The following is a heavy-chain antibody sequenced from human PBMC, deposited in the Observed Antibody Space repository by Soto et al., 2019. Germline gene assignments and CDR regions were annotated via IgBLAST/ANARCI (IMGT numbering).Heavy chain of an antibody. CDR1: RYDFTTYP. D-gene: IGHD3-22*01. CDR2: INGGNDKT. Sequence: GASVKVSFQGIRYDFTTYPRHWLRQATRQRLGWVGWINGGNDKTGYSQRFQGRLTITKKTSAATAFMELSNLRSEDTAVYYCARVGYFDSDGFPRPYDYWGQGTLVTVSS. J-gene: IGHJ4*02. V-gene: IGHV1-3*01. CDR3: ARVGYFDSDGFPRPYDY.